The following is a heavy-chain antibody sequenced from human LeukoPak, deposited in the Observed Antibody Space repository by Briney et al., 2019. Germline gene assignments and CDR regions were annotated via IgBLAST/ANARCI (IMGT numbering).Heavy chain of an antibody. V-gene: IGHV3-66*01. J-gene: IGHJ4*02. CDR3: ARGGVTTILPFDY. D-gene: IGHD4-17*01. Sequence: GGSLRLSCATSGFTVSNNYMSWVRQAPGKGLEWVSVIYSGGSTYYADSVKGRFTISRDNSKNTLYLQMNSLRAEDTAVFYCARGGVTTILPFDYWGQGTLVTVSS. CDR2: IYSGGST. CDR1: GFTVSNNY.